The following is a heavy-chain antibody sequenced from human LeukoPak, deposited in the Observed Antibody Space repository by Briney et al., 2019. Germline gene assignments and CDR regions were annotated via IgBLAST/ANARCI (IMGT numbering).Heavy chain of an antibody. J-gene: IGHJ5*02. CDR2: ISGSGGST. D-gene: IGHD2-21*02. CDR1: GFTFSSYA. Sequence: GGSLRLSCAASGFTFSSYAMSWVRQAPGKGLEWVSAISGSGGSTYYADSVKGRFTISRDNSKNTLYLQMNSLRAEDTAVYYCAKEGSVVVTASWWWFDPWGQGTLVTVSS. CDR3: AKEGSVVVTASWWWFDP. V-gene: IGHV3-23*01.